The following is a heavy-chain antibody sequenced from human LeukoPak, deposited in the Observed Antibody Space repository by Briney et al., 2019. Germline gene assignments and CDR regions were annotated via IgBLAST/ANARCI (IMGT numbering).Heavy chain of an antibody. D-gene: IGHD2-2*02. CDR3: AREGCSSTSCYRWFDP. J-gene: IGHJ5*02. Sequence: GASVKVSCKASGYTFTGYYMHWVRQAPGQGLEWMGWINPNSGGTNYAQKFKGRVTMTRDTSISTAYMELSRLRSDDTAVYYCAREGCSSTSCYRWFDPWGQGTLVTVSS. CDR1: GYTFTGYY. CDR2: INPNSGGT. V-gene: IGHV1-2*02.